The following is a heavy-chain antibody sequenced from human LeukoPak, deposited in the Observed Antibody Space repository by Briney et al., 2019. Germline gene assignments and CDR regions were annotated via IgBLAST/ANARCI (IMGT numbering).Heavy chain of an antibody. V-gene: IGHV1-18*01. CDR1: GYTFTSYG. CDR3: ARDPSGYENTFADY. D-gene: IGHD5-12*01. J-gene: IGHJ4*02. CDR2: ISAYNGNT. Sequence: ASVKVSCKASGYTFTSYGISWVRQAPGQGLEWMGWISAYNGNTNYAQKLQGRVTMTTDTSTSTAYMELRSLRSDDTAVYYCARDPSGYENTFADYWGQGTLVTVSS.